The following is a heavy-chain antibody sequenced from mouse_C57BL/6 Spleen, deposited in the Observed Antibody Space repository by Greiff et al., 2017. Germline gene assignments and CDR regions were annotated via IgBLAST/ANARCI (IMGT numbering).Heavy chain of an antibody. Sequence: QVQLQQPGAELVKPGASVKLSCKASGYTFTGYWMQWVKQRPGQGLEWIGEIDPADSYTNYNQKFKGKATLTVDTSSSTAYMQLRSLTSEDSAVYYCARWGVTAHAMGCWGQGTSVTVSS. CDR3: ARWGVTAHAMGC. V-gene: IGHV1-50*01. CDR1: GYTFTGYW. CDR2: IDPADSYT. J-gene: IGHJ4*01. D-gene: IGHD2-12*01.